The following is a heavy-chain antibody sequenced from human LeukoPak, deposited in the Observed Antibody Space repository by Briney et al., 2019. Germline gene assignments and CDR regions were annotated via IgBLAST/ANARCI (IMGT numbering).Heavy chain of an antibody. CDR3: ARLNTGDY. D-gene: IGHD1-14*01. CDR2: IFPGDSNT. CDR1: GSSFTTYW. Sequence: GASLKISCQGSGSSFTTYWIGWVRQLPGKGLEWVGIIFPGDSNTRYSPSFQGQVTISADKSISTAYLQWSNLKASDTAMFYCARLNTGDYWGQGTLVTVSS. J-gene: IGHJ4*02. V-gene: IGHV5-51*01.